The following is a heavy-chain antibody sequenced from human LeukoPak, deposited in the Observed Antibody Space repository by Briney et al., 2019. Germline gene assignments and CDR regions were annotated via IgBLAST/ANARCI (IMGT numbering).Heavy chain of an antibody. CDR2: ISGSGGST. D-gene: IGHD3-16*02. CDR3: AKVDDYVWGSYRYYFDY. CDR1: GFTFRHYW. V-gene: IGHV3-23*01. Sequence: GGSLRLSCAASGFTFRHYWMSWVRQAPGKGLEWVSAISGSGGSTYYADSVKGRFTISRDNSKNTLYLQMNSLRAEDTAVYYCAKVDDYVWGSYRYYFDYWGQGTLVTVSS. J-gene: IGHJ4*02.